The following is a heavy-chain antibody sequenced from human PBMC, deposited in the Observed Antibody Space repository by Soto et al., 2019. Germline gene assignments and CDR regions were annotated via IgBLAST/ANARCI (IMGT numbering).Heavy chain of an antibody. CDR3: AHVYGGYDNFDY. CDR2: IYWDDDK. J-gene: IGHJ4*02. Sequence: QITLKESGPTLVKPTQTLTLICTFSGFSLSTSGVGVGWIRQPPGKALEWLALIYWDDDKRYSPSLKSSLTITKDSSKNQVVLTMTNMDPEDTATYYCAHVYGGYDNFDYWGQGTLVTVSS. CDR1: GFSLSTSGVG. V-gene: IGHV2-5*02. D-gene: IGHD5-12*01.